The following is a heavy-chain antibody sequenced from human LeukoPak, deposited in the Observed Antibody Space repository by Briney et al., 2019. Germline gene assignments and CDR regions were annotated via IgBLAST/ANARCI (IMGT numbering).Heavy chain of an antibody. J-gene: IGHJ5*02. CDR3: ARDSGSYQLPRFNWFDP. V-gene: IGHV1-2*02. CDR1: AYSFTGYY. D-gene: IGHD1-26*01. CDR2: INPNSGAT. Sequence: ASVKVSCKASAYSFTGYYIHWVRQAPGQGLEWMGWINPNSGATNYAQKFQGRVTMTRDTSISTAYMELSRLRSDDTAVYYCARDSGSYQLPRFNWFDPWGQGTLVTVSS.